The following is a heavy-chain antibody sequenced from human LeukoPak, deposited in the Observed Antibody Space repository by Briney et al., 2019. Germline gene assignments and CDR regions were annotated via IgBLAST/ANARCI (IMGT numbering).Heavy chain of an antibody. CDR3: ARDTQAARFDY. V-gene: IGHV3-23*01. CDR1: GFTFNTDA. J-gene: IGHJ4*02. Sequence: PGGSLRLSCAASGFTFNTDAMTWVRQAPGKGLQWVAAISGSGGDTYYEDAVKGRFTISRDNSKNMMYLQMNSLRAEDTAVYYCARDTQAARFDYWGQGTLVTVSS. CDR2: ISGSGGDT. D-gene: IGHD2-15*01.